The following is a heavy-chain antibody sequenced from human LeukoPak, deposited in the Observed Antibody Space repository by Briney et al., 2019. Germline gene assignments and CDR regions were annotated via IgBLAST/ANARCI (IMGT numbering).Heavy chain of an antibody. CDR1: GFTLSIYW. V-gene: IGHV3-7*01. CDR3: ARGISLSNP. CDR2: IKQDGSEE. J-gene: IGHJ5*02. Sequence: PGGSLRLSCAGSGFTLSIYWMSWVRQAPGKGLGWLANIKQDGSEENYVDSVKGRFTISRDNAKNLLYLQMNSLRADDTAMYYCARGISLSNPWGQGTLVTVSS.